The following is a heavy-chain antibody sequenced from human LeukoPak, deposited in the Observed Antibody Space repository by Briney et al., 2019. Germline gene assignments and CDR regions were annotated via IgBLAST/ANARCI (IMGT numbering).Heavy chain of an antibody. Sequence: GGSLRLSCAASGFTFSSYGMTWVRQAPGKGPEWVSSISDSGGSTYFADSVKGRFTISRDNSKNTLYLQMNSLRAEDTAVYYCARPNFYPDYWGQGTLVTVSS. V-gene: IGHV3-23*01. J-gene: IGHJ4*02. CDR2: ISDSGGST. CDR3: ARPNFYPDY. D-gene: IGHD1-1*01. CDR1: GFTFSSYG.